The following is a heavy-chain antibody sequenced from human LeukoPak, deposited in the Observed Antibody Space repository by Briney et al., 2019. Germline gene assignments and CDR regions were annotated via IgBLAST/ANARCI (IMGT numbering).Heavy chain of an antibody. CDR2: ISSGGSTI. V-gene: IGHV3-11*04. D-gene: IGHD2-2*01. Sequence: PGGSLRLSCAASGFIFSDYYMSWIRQAPAKGLEWVSYISSGGSTIYYADSVKGRFTISRDNAKNSLYLQMNSLRAEDTAVYYCARGRFCSSSSCTSFDYWGQGNLVTVSS. CDR1: GFIFSDYY. CDR3: ARGRFCSSSSCTSFDY. J-gene: IGHJ4*02.